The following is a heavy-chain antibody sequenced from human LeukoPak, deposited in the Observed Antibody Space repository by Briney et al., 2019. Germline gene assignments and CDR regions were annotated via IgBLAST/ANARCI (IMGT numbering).Heavy chain of an antibody. CDR2: IYCSGST. D-gene: IGHD2-21*01. CDR1: GGSISSYY. J-gene: IGHJ3*02. V-gene: IGHV4-59*01. CDR3: ARVAGIHIVVERRAFDI. Sequence: TPSETLSLTCTVSGGSISSYYWSWIRQPPGKGLEWIGYIYCSGSTNYNPSLKSRVTISVDTSKNQFSLKLSSVTAADTAVYYCARVAGIHIVVERRAFDIWGQGTMVTVSS.